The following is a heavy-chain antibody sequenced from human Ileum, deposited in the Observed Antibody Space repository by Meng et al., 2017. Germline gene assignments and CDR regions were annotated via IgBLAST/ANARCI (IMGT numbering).Heavy chain of an antibody. D-gene: IGHD4-23*01. CDR2: ISHSGSA. Sequence: VHLSEVGPGLVWPSGTLYVTGAVSSGSISSKTYWSWFRQPPGKGLEWIGQISHSGSAYYNPSLKSRVTMSVDKSKSQFSLMLTSVTAADTAIYYCARHGGYSQDFWGQGTLVTVSS. CDR1: SGSISSKTY. CDR3: ARHGGYSQDF. J-gene: IGHJ4*02. V-gene: IGHV4-4*02.